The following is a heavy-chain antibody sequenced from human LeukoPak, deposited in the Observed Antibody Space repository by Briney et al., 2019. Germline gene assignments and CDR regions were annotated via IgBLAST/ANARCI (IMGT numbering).Heavy chain of an antibody. CDR1: GHTLNNHF. CDR3: ARGADQEFDF. Sequence: GASVKVSCKSSGHTLNNHFIHWVRQAPGRELEWMGMINPRDGSTRTLQRFQGRLTMTRDTSTSTLYMGLSSLRSEDTATYFCARGADQEFDFWGQGTLVTVSS. V-gene: IGHV1-46*02. J-gene: IGHJ4*02. CDR2: INPRDGST.